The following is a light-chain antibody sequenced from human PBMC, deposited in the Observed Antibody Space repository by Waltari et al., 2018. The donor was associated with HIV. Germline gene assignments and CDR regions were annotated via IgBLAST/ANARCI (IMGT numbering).Light chain of an antibody. CDR3: SSYTSSSVV. V-gene: IGLV2-14*01. CDR1: SSDVGGYNY. Sequence: QSALTQPASVSGSPGQSITISCTGTSSDVGGYNYVSWYQQHPGKAPKLMIYEVSNRPSGVSNRFSGSKSVNTASLTISGLQAEDEADYYCSSYTSSSVVFGGGTKLTGL. J-gene: IGLJ2*01. CDR2: EVS.